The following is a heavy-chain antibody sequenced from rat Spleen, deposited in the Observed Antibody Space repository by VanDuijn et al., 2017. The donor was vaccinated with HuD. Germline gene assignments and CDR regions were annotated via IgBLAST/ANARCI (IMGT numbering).Heavy chain of an antibody. J-gene: IGHJ2*01. V-gene: IGHV2-13*01. Sequence: QVQLKESGPGLVQPSQTLSLTCTVSGFSLISYSVNWVRQPPGKGLEWMGGIWGDGSTNYNSALKSRLSISRDTSKRQVFLKMNSLQTEDIATYNCARETYHGGYFDYWCEGVIVTVSS. CDR2: IWGDGST. D-gene: IGHD1-9*01. CDR1: GFSLISYS. CDR3: ARETYHGGYFDY.